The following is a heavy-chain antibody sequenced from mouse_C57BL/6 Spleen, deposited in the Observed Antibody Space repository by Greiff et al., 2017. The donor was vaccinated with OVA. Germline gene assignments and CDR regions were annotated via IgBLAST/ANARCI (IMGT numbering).Heavy chain of an antibody. Sequence: VQLQQPGAELVKPGASVKMSCKASGYTFTSYWITWVKQRPGQGLEWIGDIYPGSGSTNYNEKFKSKATLTVDTSSSTAYMQLSSLTSEDSAVYYCAREGNYGNYAYAMDYWGQGTSVTVSS. CDR2: IYPGSGST. J-gene: IGHJ4*01. CDR1: GYTFTSYW. D-gene: IGHD2-1*01. V-gene: IGHV1-55*01. CDR3: AREGNYGNYAYAMDY.